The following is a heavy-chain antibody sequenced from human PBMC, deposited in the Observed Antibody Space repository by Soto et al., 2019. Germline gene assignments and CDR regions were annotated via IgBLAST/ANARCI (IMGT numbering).Heavy chain of an antibody. CDR3: AAGRYCSATSWQDVGS. D-gene: IGHD2-2*01. CDR2: LSGSGIGK. J-gene: IGHJ5*01. Sequence: EVQLLESGGGLVQPGGSLRLSCAASGFSVTSYAMSWLRQAPGKGLEWVSVLSGSGIGKEYADSVKGRFTISRDNSRNTLYLQMTGLRVEDTAVYYCAAGRYCSATSWQDVGSWGHGTLVTVSP. V-gene: IGHV3-23*01. CDR1: GFSVTSYA.